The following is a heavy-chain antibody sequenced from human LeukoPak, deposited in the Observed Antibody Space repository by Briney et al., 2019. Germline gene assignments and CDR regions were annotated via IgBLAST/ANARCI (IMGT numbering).Heavy chain of an antibody. V-gene: IGHV4-59*08. D-gene: IGHD6-13*01. CDR3: ARWYSSSWYDYYYYGMDV. CDR2: IYYSGST. CDR1: GGSISSYY. J-gene: IGHJ6*02. Sequence: SETLSLTCTVSGGSISSYYWSWIRQPPATGQERIGYIYYSGSTNYNPSLKSRVTISVDTSKTQFSLKLSSVTAADTAVYYCARWYSSSWYDYYYYGMDVWGQGTTVTVSS.